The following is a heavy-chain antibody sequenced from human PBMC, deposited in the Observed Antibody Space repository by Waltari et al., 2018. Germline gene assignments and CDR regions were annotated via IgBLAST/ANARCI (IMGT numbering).Heavy chain of an antibody. D-gene: IGHD3-3*01. J-gene: IGHJ4*02. V-gene: IGHV3-7*01. CDR1: GFSFSPKW. Sequence: EVQLVESGGGLVQVGGSLRLSCVAAGFSFSPKWLSWVPQAPGKGLEWLANINQDGSEKYSVDSVKGRFTISRDNAKNSLFLQMNSLRAEDTAVYYCAKYDFWTGYSFDCWGQGTLVTVSS. CDR2: INQDGSEK. CDR3: AKYDFWTGYSFDC.